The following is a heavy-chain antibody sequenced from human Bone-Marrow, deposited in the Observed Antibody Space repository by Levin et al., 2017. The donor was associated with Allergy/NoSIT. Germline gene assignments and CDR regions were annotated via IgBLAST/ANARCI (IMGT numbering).Heavy chain of an antibody. CDR1: GGTFGDYD. V-gene: IGHV1-69*10. Sequence: KISCKASGGTFGDYDITWVRQAPGHGLEWMGGIIPILGITNYAQKFQGRLTITADRSTGTAFMELNSLRSEDTAVYYCARYSNYVDYWGEGTLVTVSS. D-gene: IGHD4-11*01. CDR3: ARYSNYVDY. J-gene: IGHJ4*02. CDR2: IIPILGIT.